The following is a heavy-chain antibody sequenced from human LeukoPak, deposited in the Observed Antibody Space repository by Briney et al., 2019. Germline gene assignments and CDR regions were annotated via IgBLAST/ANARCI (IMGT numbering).Heavy chain of an antibody. CDR3: AKADRWAYYYNYMDV. Sequence: PGGSLRLSCAASGFTFSSYGMIWVRQAPGKGLEWVSDISGSGGSINYADSVKGRFTISRDNSKNKVYLQMNSLRAEDTAVYYCAKADRWAYYYNYMDVWGKGTTVTISS. J-gene: IGHJ6*03. CDR1: GFTFSSYG. CDR2: ISGSGGSI. D-gene: IGHD6-13*01. V-gene: IGHV3-23*01.